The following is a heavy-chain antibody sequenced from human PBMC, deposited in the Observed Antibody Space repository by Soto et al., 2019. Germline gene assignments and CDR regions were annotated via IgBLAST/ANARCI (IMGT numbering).Heavy chain of an antibody. CDR3: ARDYYYDSSGYYYY. CDR1: GGSFSGYY. Sequence: QVQLQQWGAGLLKPSETLSLTCAVYGGSFSGYYWSWIRQPPGKGLEWIGEINHSGSTNYNPSLKRRVTISVDTSKNQFSLKLSSVTAADTAVYYCARDYYYDSSGYYYYWGQGTLVTVSS. CDR2: INHSGST. D-gene: IGHD3-22*01. V-gene: IGHV4-34*01. J-gene: IGHJ4*02.